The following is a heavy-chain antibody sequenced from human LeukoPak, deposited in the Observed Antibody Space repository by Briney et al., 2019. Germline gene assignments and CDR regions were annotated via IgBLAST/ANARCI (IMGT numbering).Heavy chain of an antibody. CDR1: GGSISSYY. J-gene: IGHJ6*02. CDR3: ARDSSGYYYGMDV. D-gene: IGHD2-15*01. Sequence: SETLSLTCTVSGGSISSYYWSWIRQPPGKGLEWIGYTYYSGSTDYNPSLKSRVTISVDTSKNQFSLKLSSVTAADTAVYYCARDSSGYYYGMDVWGQGTTVTVSS. V-gene: IGHV4-59*01. CDR2: TYYSGST.